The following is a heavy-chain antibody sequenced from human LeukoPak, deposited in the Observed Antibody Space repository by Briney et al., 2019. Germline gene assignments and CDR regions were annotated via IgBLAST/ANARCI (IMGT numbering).Heavy chain of an antibody. CDR3: AKAFWSGYYTGIDAFDI. V-gene: IGHV3-23*01. Sequence: GSLRLSFGGSGFTLRTYSIRWVRQASGKGLGGGSGISGSGGSTYYADSVKGRFTISRDNSKNTLYLQMNSLRAEDTAVYYCAKAFWSGYYTGIDAFDIWGQGTMVTVSS. J-gene: IGHJ3*02. D-gene: IGHD3-3*01. CDR2: ISGSGGST. CDR1: GFTLRTYS.